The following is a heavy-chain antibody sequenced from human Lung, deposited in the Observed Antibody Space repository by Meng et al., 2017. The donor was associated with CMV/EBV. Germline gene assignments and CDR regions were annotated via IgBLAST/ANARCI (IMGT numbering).Heavy chain of an antibody. Sequence: GESLKISCVASGLTFSSHPMTWVRQAPGKGLEWVSSISGSGGSTYSADSVQGRFTISRDNSKNTLYLQMSALRDEDTALYCCARGGPVAGKNWFDRWGQGTLVTVSS. J-gene: IGHJ5*02. V-gene: IGHV3-23*01. D-gene: IGHD6-19*01. CDR2: ISGSGGST. CDR1: GLTFSSHP. CDR3: ARGGPVAGKNWFDR.